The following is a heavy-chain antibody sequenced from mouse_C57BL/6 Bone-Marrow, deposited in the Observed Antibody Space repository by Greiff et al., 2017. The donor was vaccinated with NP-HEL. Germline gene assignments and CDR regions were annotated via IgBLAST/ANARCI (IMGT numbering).Heavy chain of an antibody. V-gene: IGHV1-26*01. CDR1: GYTFTDYY. J-gene: IGHJ2*01. D-gene: IGHD1-1*01. CDR2: INPNNGGT. Sequence: EVQLQQSGPELVKPGASVKISCKASGYTFTDYYMNWVKQSHGKSLEWIGDINPNNGGTSYNQKFKGKATFTVDKSSSTAYMELRSLTSEDSAVYYCARRAFITTVVEPFYFDYWGQGTTLTVSS. CDR3: ARRAFITTVVEPFYFDY.